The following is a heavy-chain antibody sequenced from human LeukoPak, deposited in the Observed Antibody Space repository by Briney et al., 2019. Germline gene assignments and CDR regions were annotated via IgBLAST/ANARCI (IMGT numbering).Heavy chain of an antibody. CDR2: IYYSGST. CDR3: ARDQEGLYGMDV. CDR1: GGSISSGGYY. Sequence: PSETLSLTCTVSGGSISSGGYYWSWIRQHPGKGLEWIGHIYYSGSTYYNPSLKSRVTISVDTSKNQFSLKLSSVTAADTAVYYCARDQEGLYGMDVWGQGTTVTVSS. J-gene: IGHJ6*02. V-gene: IGHV4-31*03.